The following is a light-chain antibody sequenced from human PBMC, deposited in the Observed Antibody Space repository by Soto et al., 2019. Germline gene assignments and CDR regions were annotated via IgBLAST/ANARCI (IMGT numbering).Light chain of an antibody. CDR2: DDG. Sequence: SYELTQPPSVSVAPGQTARITCGGNNIGGKSLHWYQQKPGQAPVLVVYDDGDRPSGIPERFSGSNSGNTATLTISGTQAMDEADFYCQAWDSSAVVFGGGTKLTVL. V-gene: IGLV3-21*02. J-gene: IGLJ2*01. CDR1: NIGGKS. CDR3: QAWDSSAVV.